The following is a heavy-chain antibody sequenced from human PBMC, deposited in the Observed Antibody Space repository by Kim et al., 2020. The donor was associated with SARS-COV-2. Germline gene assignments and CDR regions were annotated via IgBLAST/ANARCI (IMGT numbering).Heavy chain of an antibody. Sequence: GGSLRLSCAASGFTFSSYGMHWVRQAPGKGLEWVAVIWYDGSNKYYADSVKGRFTISRDNSKNTLYLQMNSLRAEDTAVYYCARDGYYDFWSGYNYYYYGMDVWGQGTTVTVSS. V-gene: IGHV3-33*08. D-gene: IGHD3-3*01. J-gene: IGHJ6*02. CDR2: IWYDGSNK. CDR1: GFTFSSYG. CDR3: ARDGYYDFWSGYNYYYYGMDV.